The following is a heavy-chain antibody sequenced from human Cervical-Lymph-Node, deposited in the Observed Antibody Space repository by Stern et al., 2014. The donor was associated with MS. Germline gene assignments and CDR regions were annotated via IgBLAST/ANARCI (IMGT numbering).Heavy chain of an antibody. CDR2: ISNSDNSG. J-gene: IGHJ4*02. V-gene: IGHV3-11*01. CDR1: GFTFSDYY. D-gene: IGHD1-26*01. Sequence: VQLVESGGGLVKPGGSLRLSCAASGFTFSDYYMNWIRQAPGKGLEWVAFISNSDNSGYYADSVEGRFTISRDNAKNSLYLQMNSLRAEDTAVYYCGRASREPDYWGQGTLVTVSS. CDR3: GRASREPDY.